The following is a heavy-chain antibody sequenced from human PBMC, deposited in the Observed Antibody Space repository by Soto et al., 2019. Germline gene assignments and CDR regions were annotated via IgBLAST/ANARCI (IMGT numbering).Heavy chain of an antibody. Sequence: PSETLSLTCTVSGGSISSYYWSWIRQPPGKGLEWIGYIYYSGSTNYNPSLKSRVTISVDTSKNQFSLKLSSVTAADTAVYYCARFTWSVLPPYYYFMDFWGKGTTVTVSS. CDR2: IYYSGST. D-gene: IGHD2-15*01. V-gene: IGHV4-59*08. CDR3: ARFTWSVLPPYYYFMDF. J-gene: IGHJ6*03. CDR1: GGSISSYY.